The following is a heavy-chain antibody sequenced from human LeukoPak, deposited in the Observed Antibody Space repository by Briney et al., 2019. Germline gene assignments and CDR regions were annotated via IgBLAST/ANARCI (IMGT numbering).Heavy chain of an antibody. V-gene: IGHV1-69*02. CDR1: GGTFSSYT. CDR3: ATLSYSYGHHGSY. J-gene: IGHJ4*02. CDR2: IIPILGIA. Sequence: SVKVSCKASGGTFSSYTISWVRQAPGQGLEWMGRIIPILGIANYAQKFQGRVTITADKSTSTAYMELSSLRSEDTAVYYCATLSYSYGHHGSYWGQGTLVTVSS. D-gene: IGHD5-18*01.